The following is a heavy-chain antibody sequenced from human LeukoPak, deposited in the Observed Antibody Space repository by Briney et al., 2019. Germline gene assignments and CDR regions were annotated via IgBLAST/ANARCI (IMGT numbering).Heavy chain of an antibody. D-gene: IGHD1-26*01. CDR3: ARDRGSYDMDY. CDR1: GGTFSSYA. CDR2: IIPIFGTA. Sequence: ASVKVSCKASGGTFSSYAISWGRQAPGQGLEWMGRIIPIFGTANYAQKFQGRVTITTDESTSTAYMELSSLRSEDTAVYYCARDRGSYDMDYWGQGTLVTVSS. V-gene: IGHV1-69*05. J-gene: IGHJ4*02.